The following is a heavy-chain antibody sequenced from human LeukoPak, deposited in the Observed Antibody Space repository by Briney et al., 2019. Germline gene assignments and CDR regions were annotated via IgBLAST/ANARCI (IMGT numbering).Heavy chain of an antibody. Sequence: GGSLRLSCAASGFTFSSYGMHWVRQAPGKGLEWVAVISYDGSNKYYADSVKGRFTISRDNSKNTLYLQMNSLRAEDTAVCYCAKGGLRYSDYWGQGTLVTVSS. CDR2: ISYDGSNK. CDR3: AKGGLRYSDY. D-gene: IGHD1-1*01. V-gene: IGHV3-30*18. J-gene: IGHJ4*02. CDR1: GFTFSSYG.